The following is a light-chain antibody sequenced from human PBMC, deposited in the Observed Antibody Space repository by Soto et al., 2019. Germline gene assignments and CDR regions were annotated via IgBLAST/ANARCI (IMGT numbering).Light chain of an antibody. CDR2: STS. CDR1: QTISSY. CDR3: QQSYSAPLT. Sequence: DIQMTQSPSSLSASVGDRVTITCRASQTISSYLTWYQQKPGKAPKLLIYSTSSLQSGVPSRFSGSGSGTDSTLTISSLQPEDFATYYCQQSYSAPLTFGPGTRVDLK. V-gene: IGKV1-39*01. J-gene: IGKJ3*01.